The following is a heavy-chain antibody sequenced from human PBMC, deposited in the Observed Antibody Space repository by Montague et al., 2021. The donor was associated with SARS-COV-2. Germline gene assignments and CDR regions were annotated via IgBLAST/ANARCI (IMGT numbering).Heavy chain of an antibody. CDR1: AFTFSSYS. V-gene: IGHV3-21*01. Sequence: SLRLSCAASAFTFSSYSMNWVRQAPGKGLEWVSSISSSSSYIYYADSVKGRFTISRDNAKNSLYLQMNSLRAEDTAVYYCARDAHYDILTGYFGYWGQGTLVTVSS. CDR3: ARDAHYDILTGYFGY. CDR2: ISSSSSYI. J-gene: IGHJ4*02. D-gene: IGHD3-9*01.